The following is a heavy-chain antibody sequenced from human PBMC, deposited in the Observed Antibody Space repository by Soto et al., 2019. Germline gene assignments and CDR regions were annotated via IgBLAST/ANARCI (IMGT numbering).Heavy chain of an antibody. CDR2: ILYSGST. CDR1: GDSISSSSYY. D-gene: IGHD2-15*01. V-gene: IGHV4-39*01. Sequence: PSETLSLTCTVSGDSISSSSYYWGWIRQPPGKGLEWIGSILYSGSTYYNPSLKSRVTISVDTSKNQFSLNLSSVTAADTAEYYCARGAGSPTYYYGMDVWGQGTTVTVSS. CDR3: ARGAGSPTYYYGMDV. J-gene: IGHJ6*02.